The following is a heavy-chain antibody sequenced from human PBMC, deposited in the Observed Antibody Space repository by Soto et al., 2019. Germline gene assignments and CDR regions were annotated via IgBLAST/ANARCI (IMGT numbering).Heavy chain of an antibody. V-gene: IGHV4-59*01. CDR3: ARGSGYYLYYFDY. Sequence: SETLSLTCTVSGGSISSYYWSWIRQPPGKGLEWIGYIYYSGSTNYNPSLKSRVTISVDTSKNQFSLKLSSVTAADTAVYYCARGSGYYLYYFDYWGQGTLVTVSS. D-gene: IGHD3-22*01. CDR2: IYYSGST. CDR1: GGSISSYY. J-gene: IGHJ4*02.